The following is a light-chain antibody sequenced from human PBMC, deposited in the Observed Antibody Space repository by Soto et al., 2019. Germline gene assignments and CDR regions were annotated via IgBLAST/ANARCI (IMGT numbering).Light chain of an antibody. CDR3: QYYNKPYT. Sequence: ELLMTQSPATLSVSPGEKATLSCRASQSVSNKLAWYQKKPGQAPRLLIYGASTRATGVPARFSGSGSGTEFTLTISSLQSEDFAVYYCQYYNKPYTFGQGTKLEIK. CDR1: QSVSNK. J-gene: IGKJ2*01. CDR2: GAS. V-gene: IGKV3-15*01.